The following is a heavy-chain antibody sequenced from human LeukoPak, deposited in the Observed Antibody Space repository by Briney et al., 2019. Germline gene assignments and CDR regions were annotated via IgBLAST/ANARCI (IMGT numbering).Heavy chain of an antibody. J-gene: IGHJ4*02. Sequence: GASVKVSCKASGGTFCSYPITWVRQAPGQGLEWMGGIIPIFGTANYAQKFQGRVTITADESTSTAYMGLSSLRSEDTAVYYCARALRSLTGDFDYYFDYWGQGTLVTVSS. CDR2: IIPIFGTA. V-gene: IGHV1-69*13. D-gene: IGHD7-27*01. CDR3: ARALRSLTGDFDYYFDY. CDR1: GGTFCSYP.